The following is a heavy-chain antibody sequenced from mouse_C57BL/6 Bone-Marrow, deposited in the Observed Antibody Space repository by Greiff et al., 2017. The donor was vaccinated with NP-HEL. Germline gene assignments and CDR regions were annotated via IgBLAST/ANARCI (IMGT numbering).Heavy chain of an antibody. CDR3: ARLTVYAMDY. CDR1: GFTFSSYA. Sequence: DVQLQESGGGLVKPGGSLKLSCAASGFTFSSYAMSWVRQTPEKRLEWVATISDGGSYTYYPDNVKGRFTISRDNAKNNLYLQMSHLKSEDTAMYYCARLTVYAMDYWGQGTSVTVSS. CDR2: ISDGGSYT. J-gene: IGHJ4*01. D-gene: IGHD4-1*01. V-gene: IGHV5-4*01.